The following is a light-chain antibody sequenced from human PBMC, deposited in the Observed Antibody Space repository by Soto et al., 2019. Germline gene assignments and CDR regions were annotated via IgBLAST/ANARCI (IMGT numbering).Light chain of an antibody. CDR2: AAS. Sequence: ETVLTQSPATVSVSPGERVTLSCRANQSVRDNLAWYQHKPGQGPRLLIYAASARATGVPDRFSAIGAGTEFALTISSLQSEDFAVYFCQQCDDWPPLTFGGGTKVEL. CDR1: QSVRDN. CDR3: QQCDDWPPLT. V-gene: IGKV3-15*01. J-gene: IGKJ4*01.